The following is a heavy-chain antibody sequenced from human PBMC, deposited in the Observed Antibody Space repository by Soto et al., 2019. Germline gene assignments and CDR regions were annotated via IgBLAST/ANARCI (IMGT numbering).Heavy chain of an antibody. Sequence: QVQLQESGPGLVKPSETLSLTCTVSGAPITTTKWWAWVRLPPGKGLEWIGELSRGDERSSNPSLEXXFTMSLAQSNNHFSLKLTSVTAAHSAIYYCATQTISYTWGVWGRGTSVTVSS. D-gene: IGHD3-16*01. J-gene: IGHJ6*02. CDR1: GAPITTTKW. CDR2: LSRGDER. V-gene: IGHV4-4*02. CDR3: ATQTISYTWGV.